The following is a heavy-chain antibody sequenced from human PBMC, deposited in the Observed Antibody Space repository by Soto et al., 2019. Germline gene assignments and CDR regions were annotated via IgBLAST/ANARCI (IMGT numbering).Heavy chain of an antibody. D-gene: IGHD3-10*01. CDR3: ARVMKLWFGELLYGAFDY. CDR1: GFTFSSYA. CDR2: ISYDGSNK. V-gene: IGHV3-30-3*01. J-gene: IGHJ4*02. Sequence: GGSLRLSCAASGFTFSSYAMHWVRQAPGKGLEWVAVISYDGSNKYYADSVKGRFTISRDNSKNTLYLQMNSLRAEDTAVYYCARVMKLWFGELLYGAFDYWGQGTLVTVSS.